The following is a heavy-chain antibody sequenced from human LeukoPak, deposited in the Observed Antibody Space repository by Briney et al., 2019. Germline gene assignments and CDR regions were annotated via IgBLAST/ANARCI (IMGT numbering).Heavy chain of an antibody. J-gene: IGHJ6*03. CDR1: GYTFTSYD. Sequence: ASVKVSCKASGYTFTSYDINWVRQATGQGLEWMGWMNPNSGNTGYAQKFQGRVTITRNTSISTAYMELSSLRSEDTAVYYCARVIFGVTRGYYYYYMDVWGKGTTVTVSS. V-gene: IGHV1-8*03. CDR2: MNPNSGNT. D-gene: IGHD3-3*01. CDR3: ARVIFGVTRGYYYYYMDV.